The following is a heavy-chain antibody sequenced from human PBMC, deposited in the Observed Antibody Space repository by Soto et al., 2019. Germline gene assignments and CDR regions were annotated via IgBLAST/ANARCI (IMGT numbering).Heavy chain of an antibody. CDR2: INHSGST. CDR3: ARGYMHSTGKDYYYYMDV. Sequence: SETLSLTCAVYGGSFSGYYWSWIRQPPGKGLEWIGEINHSGSTNYNPSLKSRVTISVDTSKNQFSLKLSSVTAADTAVYYCARGYMHSTGKDYYYYMDVWGKGTTVTVSS. D-gene: IGHD6-13*01. V-gene: IGHV4-34*01. J-gene: IGHJ6*03. CDR1: GGSFSGYY.